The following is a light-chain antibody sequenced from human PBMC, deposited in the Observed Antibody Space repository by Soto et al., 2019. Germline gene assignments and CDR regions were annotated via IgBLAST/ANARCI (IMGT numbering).Light chain of an antibody. J-gene: IGKJ4*01. CDR1: HDIYNY. CDR3: QHFHNLPLN. Sequence: DIQMTPSPSSLSASGGDRGTITCQATHDIYNYLSWYQQKPGKAPGLMIYDASNLESGVTSMFSGRGPGTDITLSIRSLQQEPIATYYWQHFHNLPLNFGGGTYVQFK. CDR2: DAS. V-gene: IGKV1-33*01.